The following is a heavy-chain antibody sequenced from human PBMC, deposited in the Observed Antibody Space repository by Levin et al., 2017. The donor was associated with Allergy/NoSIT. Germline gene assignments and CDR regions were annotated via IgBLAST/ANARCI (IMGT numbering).Heavy chain of an antibody. D-gene: IGHD5-18*01. Sequence: GESLKISCAASGFTFSSYAMHWVRQAPGKGLDWVAVISYDGNNKYYAHSVKGRFTISRDNSKNTLYLQMNSLRPEDTAVYYCARDGGGYSYGTYYFDYWGQGTLVTVSS. J-gene: IGHJ4*02. CDR1: GFTFSSYA. V-gene: IGHV3-30-3*01. CDR3: ARDGGGYSYGTYYFDY. CDR2: ISYDGNNK.